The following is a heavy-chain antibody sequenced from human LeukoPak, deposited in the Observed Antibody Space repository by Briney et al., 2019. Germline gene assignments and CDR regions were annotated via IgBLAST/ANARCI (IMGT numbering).Heavy chain of an antibody. J-gene: IGHJ4*02. V-gene: IGHV3-30*02. D-gene: IGHD3-10*01. CDR2: IRYDGSIK. CDR1: GFTFSSYG. Sequence: GGSLRLSCAASGFTFSSYGMNWVRQAPGKGLEWVAFIRYDGSIKYSADSVKGRFTISRDNSKNTLYLQMNSLRAEDTAVYYCAKVRTTMVRGGPGVEDYWGQGTLVTVSS. CDR3: AKVRTTMVRGGPGVEDY.